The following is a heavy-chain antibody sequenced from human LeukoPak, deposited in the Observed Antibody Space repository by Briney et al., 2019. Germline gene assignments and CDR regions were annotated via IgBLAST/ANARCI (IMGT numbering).Heavy chain of an antibody. CDR3: ARDLRAGSYSSSAIDY. J-gene: IGHJ4*02. CDR1: GGTFSSYA. V-gene: IGHV1-69*10. D-gene: IGHD6-6*01. CDR2: ITPILGTS. Sequence: ASVKVSCKASGGTFSSYAFSWVRQAPGQGLEWMGGITPILGTSNYAQKLQGRVTMTTDTSASTAYMELRSLRSDDTAVYYCARDLRAGSYSSSAIDYWGQGTLVTVSS.